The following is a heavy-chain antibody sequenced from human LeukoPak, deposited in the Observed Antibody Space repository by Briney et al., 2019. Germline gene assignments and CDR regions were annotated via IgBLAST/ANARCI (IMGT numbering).Heavy chain of an antibody. Sequence: SETLSLTCTVSGGSISSYYWSWIRQSPGKGLEWSGYIYYSGSTNYNPSLKSRVTISVDTSKNQFSLKLSSVTAADTAVYYCARLSVIVGSTLEYYYYYMDVWGQGTTVTVSS. CDR2: IYYSGST. D-gene: IGHD1-26*01. CDR1: GGSISSYY. CDR3: ARLSVIVGSTLEYYYYYMDV. V-gene: IGHV4-59*08. J-gene: IGHJ6*03.